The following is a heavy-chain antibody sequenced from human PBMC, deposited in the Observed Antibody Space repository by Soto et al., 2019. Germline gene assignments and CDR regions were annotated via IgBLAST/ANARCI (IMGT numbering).Heavy chain of an antibody. Sequence: SETLSLTCTVSGGSVSSGSYYWSWIRQPPGKGLEWIGYIYYSGSTNYNPSLKSRVTLSVDTSKNQFSLKLSSVTAADTAVYYCARDRKEPRNVAAPLRYYYYGMDVWGQGTTVTVSS. CDR2: IYYSGST. CDR1: GGSVSSGSYY. D-gene: IGHD2-15*01. CDR3: ARDRKEPRNVAAPLRYYYYGMDV. J-gene: IGHJ6*02. V-gene: IGHV4-61*01.